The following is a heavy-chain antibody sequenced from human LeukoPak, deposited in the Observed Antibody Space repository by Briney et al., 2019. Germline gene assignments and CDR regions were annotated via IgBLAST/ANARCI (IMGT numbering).Heavy chain of an antibody. V-gene: IGHV3-23*01. Sequence: GGSLRLSCVTSGFTFSNCDMNWIRQAPGKGLEWVSGIDSGGGTHYADSLRGRFTIFRDNAKNTVYLQMNTLRAEGTAVYYCAKGNWDSSHYWGQGTLVTVSS. CDR1: GFTFSNCD. CDR3: AKGNWDSSHY. D-gene: IGHD7-27*01. CDR2: IDSGGGT. J-gene: IGHJ4*02.